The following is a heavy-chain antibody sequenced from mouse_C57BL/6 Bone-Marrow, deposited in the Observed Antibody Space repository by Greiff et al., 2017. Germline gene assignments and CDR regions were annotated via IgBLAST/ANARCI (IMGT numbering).Heavy chain of an antibody. CDR3: AHYYGSSYGFAY. V-gene: IGHV14-3*01. CDR2: IDPANGNT. D-gene: IGHD1-1*01. J-gene: IGHJ3*01. Sequence: VQLQQPGAELVKPGASVKMSCKASGFNIKNTYMHWVKQRPEQGLEWIGRIDPANGNTKYAPKFQGKATITADTSSNTAYLQLSSLTSEDTAIYYCAHYYGSSYGFAYWGQGTLVTVSA. CDR1: GFNIKNTY.